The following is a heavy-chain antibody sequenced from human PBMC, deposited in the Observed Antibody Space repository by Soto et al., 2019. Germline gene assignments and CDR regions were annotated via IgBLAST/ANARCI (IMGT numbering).Heavy chain of an antibody. CDR2: ISAYNGNT. Sequence: KVSCKASGYTFTSYGISWVRQAPGQGLEWMGWISAYNGNTNYAQKLQGRVTMTTDTSTSTAYMELRSLRSDDTAVYYCARGLGGGATTAPFQHWGQGTLVTVSS. V-gene: IGHV1-18*01. CDR1: GYTFTSYG. D-gene: IGHD1-26*01. J-gene: IGHJ1*01. CDR3: ARGLGGGATTAPFQH.